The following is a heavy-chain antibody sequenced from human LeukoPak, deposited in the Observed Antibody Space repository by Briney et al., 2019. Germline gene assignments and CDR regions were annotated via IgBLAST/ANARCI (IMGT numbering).Heavy chain of an antibody. J-gene: IGHJ3*02. D-gene: IGHD3-16*01. CDR1: GGSFSGYY. CDR2: INHSGST. V-gene: IGHV4-34*01. Sequence: PSETLSLTCAVYGGSFSGYYWGWIRQPPGKGLEWIGEINHSGSTNYNPSLKSRVTISVDTSKNQFSLKLSSVTAADTAVYYCARRWGRPDAFDIWGQGTMVTVSS. CDR3: ARRWGRPDAFDI.